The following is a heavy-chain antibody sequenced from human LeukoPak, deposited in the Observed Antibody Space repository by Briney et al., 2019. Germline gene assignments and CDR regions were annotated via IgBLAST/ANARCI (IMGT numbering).Heavy chain of an antibody. Sequence: GGSLRLSCAASEFIFSDYAMGWVRQAPGKGLEWVSTIDKTTYPTFYADSVKGRFTISRDNSKNTLYPQMNSLRTEDTAAYFCAKFEGATIPGWFNDYWGQGILVTVSS. D-gene: IGHD6-19*01. CDR3: AKFEGATIPGWFNDY. CDR2: IDKTTYPT. V-gene: IGHV3-23*05. CDR1: EFIFSDYA. J-gene: IGHJ4*02.